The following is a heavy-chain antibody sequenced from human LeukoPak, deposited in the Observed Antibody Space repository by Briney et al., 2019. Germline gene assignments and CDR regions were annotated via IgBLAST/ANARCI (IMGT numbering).Heavy chain of an antibody. D-gene: IGHD1-1*01. Sequence: SETLSLTCTVSGGSISSYYWNWIRQPPGKGLEWIGYIYYSETSNYNPSLKSRITISLDTSNNHFSLKLTSVTAADTAIYYCARGTLWFDPWGQGTLVTVSS. CDR3: ARGTLWFDP. V-gene: IGHV4-59*01. J-gene: IGHJ5*02. CDR1: GGSISSYY. CDR2: IYYSETS.